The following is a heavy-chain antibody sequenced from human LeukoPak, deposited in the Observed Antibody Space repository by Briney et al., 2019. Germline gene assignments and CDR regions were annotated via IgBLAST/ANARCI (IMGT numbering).Heavy chain of an antibody. V-gene: IGHV4-61*02. J-gene: IGHJ4*02. CDR1: GGSISSGSYY. Sequence: SQTLSLTCTVSGGSISSGSYYWSWILQPAGKGLEWIGRIYTSGSTNYNPSLKSRVTISVDTSKNQFSLKLSSVTAADTAVYYCASAYYYDSSGFKKQYYFDYWGQGTLVTVSS. D-gene: IGHD3-22*01. CDR3: ASAYYYDSSGFKKQYYFDY. CDR2: IYTSGST.